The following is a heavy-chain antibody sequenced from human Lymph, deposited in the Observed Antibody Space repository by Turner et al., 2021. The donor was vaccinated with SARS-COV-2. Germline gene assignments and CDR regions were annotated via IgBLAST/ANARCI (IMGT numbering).Heavy chain of an antibody. V-gene: IGHV4-34*01. J-gene: IGHJ6*02. Sequence: QVQLQQWGAGLLKPSETLSLTCAVDVGSFSDYYWSWIHQPPGKGLEWMGEINHSGSTNYNPTLKSRVTISVDKSKNQFSLKLNYVTAADTAVYYCARVEIAVAGTYPIQVYYYYGMDVWGQGTTVTVSS. CDR1: VGSFSDYY. D-gene: IGHD6-19*01. CDR2: INHSGST. CDR3: ARVEIAVAGTYPIQVYYYYGMDV.